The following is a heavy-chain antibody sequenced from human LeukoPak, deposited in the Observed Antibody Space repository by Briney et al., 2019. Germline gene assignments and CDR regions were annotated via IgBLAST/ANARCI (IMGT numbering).Heavy chain of an antibody. D-gene: IGHD4-17*01. V-gene: IGHV3-23*01. CDR1: GFTFNNYA. J-gene: IGHJ6*02. CDR3: ASGTTVTPYYYYAMDV. CDR2: IIRSGGT. Sequence: GGSLRLSCVASGFTFNNYAMCWVRQAPGKGLEWVSAIIRSGGTYYADSVEGRFTISRDNSKNTLYLEMNSLRAEDTAVYYCASGTTVTPYYYYAMDVWGQGTTVTVSS.